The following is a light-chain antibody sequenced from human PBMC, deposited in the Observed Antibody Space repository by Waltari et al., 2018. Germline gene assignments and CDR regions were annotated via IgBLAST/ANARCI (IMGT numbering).Light chain of an antibody. V-gene: IGLV2-23*02. CDR2: DVT. Sequence: QSALTQPASVSGSPGQSITISCMGTSSDVGGYNFVSWYQQHPAKAPKLMIYDVTKRPSGVSNRFSGSKSGNTASLTISGLQAEDEADYYCCSYVGGGTLVFGGGTNVTVL. CDR3: CSYVGGGTLV. J-gene: IGLJ2*01. CDR1: SSDVGGYNF.